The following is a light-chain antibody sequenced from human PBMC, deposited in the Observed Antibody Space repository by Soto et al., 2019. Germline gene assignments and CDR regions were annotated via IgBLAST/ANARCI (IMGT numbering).Light chain of an antibody. CDR1: QSISSW. CDR2: DAS. Sequence: DIQMTQSPSTLSASVGDRVTITCRASQSISSWLAWYQQKPGKAPKLLIYDASSLESGVPSRFSGSGSGTKFPLPISSLQPDDFATYYCQQNNSYSGTFGKGPK. CDR3: QQNNSYSGT. V-gene: IGKV1-5*01. J-gene: IGKJ1*01.